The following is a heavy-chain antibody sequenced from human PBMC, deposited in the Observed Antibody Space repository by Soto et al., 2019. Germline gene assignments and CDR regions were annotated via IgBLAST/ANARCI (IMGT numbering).Heavy chain of an antibody. CDR2: ISYDGSNK. Sequence: PGGSLRLSCAASGFTFSSYAMHWVRQAPGKGLEWVAVISYDGSNKYYADSVKGRFTISRDNSKNTLYLQMNSLRAEDTAVYYCARDWTYYDILTGYPYYYYGMDVWGQGTTVTVSS. CDR1: GFTFSSYA. CDR3: ARDWTYYDILTGYPYYYYGMDV. V-gene: IGHV3-30-3*01. J-gene: IGHJ6*02. D-gene: IGHD3-9*01.